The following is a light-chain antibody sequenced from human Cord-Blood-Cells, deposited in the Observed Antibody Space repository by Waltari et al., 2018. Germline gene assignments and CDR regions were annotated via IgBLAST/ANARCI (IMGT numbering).Light chain of an antibody. V-gene: IGKV3-15*01. Sequence: EIVMTQSPATLSVSPGESATLPCRASQSVSRNLAWYQQKPGQAPRLLIYGASTRATGIPARFSGSGSGTEFTLTISSLQSEDFAVYYCQQYNNWPPAFGQGTKVEIK. CDR3: QQYNNWPPA. CDR1: QSVSRN. CDR2: GAS. J-gene: IGKJ1*01.